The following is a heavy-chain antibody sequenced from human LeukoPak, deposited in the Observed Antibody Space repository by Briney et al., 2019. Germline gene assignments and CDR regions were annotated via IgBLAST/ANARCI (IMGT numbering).Heavy chain of an antibody. CDR2: ISGSGDST. V-gene: IGHV3-23*01. D-gene: IGHD6-19*01. J-gene: IGHJ4*02. CDR3: ARDSTWLLDY. CDR1: GFTFSSST. Sequence: GGSLRLSCAASGFTFSSSTMSWVRQAPGKGLEWVSSISGSGDSTWYADSVKGRFTISRDNTKNALYLQMNSLRADDTAVYFCARDSTWLLDYWGQGTLITVSS.